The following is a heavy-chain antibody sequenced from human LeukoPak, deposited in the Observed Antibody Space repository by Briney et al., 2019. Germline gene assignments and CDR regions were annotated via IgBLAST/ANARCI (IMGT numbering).Heavy chain of an antibody. V-gene: IGHV3-66*01. D-gene: IGHD4-11*01. J-gene: IGHJ4*02. CDR3: ARAPGTIYSNYANPDY. CDR2: IYAAGST. CDR1: GFTVSSSY. Sequence: GGSLRLSCASSGFTVSSSYVTWVRQTPGKGLEYVSVIYAAGSTYYADSVKGRFTISRDNSKNTVYLQMNSLRAEDAAVYYCARAPGTIYSNYANPDYWGQGTLVTVSS.